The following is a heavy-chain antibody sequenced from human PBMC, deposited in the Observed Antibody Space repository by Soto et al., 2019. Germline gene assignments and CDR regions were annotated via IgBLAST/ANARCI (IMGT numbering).Heavy chain of an antibody. D-gene: IGHD2-15*01. V-gene: IGHV1-2*04. Sequence: QVQLVQSGAEVKKPGASVKVSCRTSGYTFTNLYMHWVRQAPGQGLECMGWINPNSGDTNYAQKFQGWVTMTRDTSISTAYLEVSRLRSDDTAVYYCARVGGGHCSGGSCYYFNYWGQGTLVTVSS. CDR1: GYTFTNLY. CDR2: INPNSGDT. J-gene: IGHJ4*01. CDR3: ARVGGGHCSGGSCYYFNY.